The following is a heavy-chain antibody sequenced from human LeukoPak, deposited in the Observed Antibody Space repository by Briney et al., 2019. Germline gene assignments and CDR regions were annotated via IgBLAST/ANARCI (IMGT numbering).Heavy chain of an antibody. CDR2: FDPEFSEP. J-gene: IGHJ1*01. CDR3: ATQSLLAGVPYGYFQF. D-gene: IGHD3-3*01. V-gene: IGHV1-24*01. CDR1: GDSLSDFP. Sequence: ASVKVSCKVTGDSLSDFPMHWVRQVAGKGLEWMGGFDPEFSEPVYAQRFQGRVTMSEDTSTDTAFMELTILKSEDTAVYFCATQSLLAGVPYGYFQFWGPDNLVT.